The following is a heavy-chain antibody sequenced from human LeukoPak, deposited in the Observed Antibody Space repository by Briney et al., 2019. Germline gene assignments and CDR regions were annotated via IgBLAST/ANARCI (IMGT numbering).Heavy chain of an antibody. J-gene: IGHJ6*02. Sequence: PSETLSLTCAVYGGSFSGYYWSWIRQPPGKGLEWIGEINHSGSTNYNPSLKSRVTISVDTSKNQFSLKLSSVAAADTAVYYCARVDDSSGGLGPYGMDVWGQGTTVTVSS. CDR1: GGSFSGYY. D-gene: IGHD3-22*01. V-gene: IGHV4-34*01. CDR2: INHSGST. CDR3: ARVDDSSGGLGPYGMDV.